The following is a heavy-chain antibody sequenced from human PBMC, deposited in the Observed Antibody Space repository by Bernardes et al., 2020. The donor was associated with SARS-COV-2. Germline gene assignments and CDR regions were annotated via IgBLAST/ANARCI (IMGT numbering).Heavy chain of an antibody. CDR1: GYSFTSYW. CDR2: IYPGDSDT. Sequence: GESLMISCKGSGYSFTSYWIGLVRQMPGTGLEWMGIIYPGDSDTRYSPSFQGQVTIPADKSISTAYLQWSSLKASDTAMYYCARRYSSGCFDYWVQGTLVTGSS. J-gene: IGHJ4*02. CDR3: ARRYSSGCFDY. V-gene: IGHV5-51*01. D-gene: IGHD6-19*01.